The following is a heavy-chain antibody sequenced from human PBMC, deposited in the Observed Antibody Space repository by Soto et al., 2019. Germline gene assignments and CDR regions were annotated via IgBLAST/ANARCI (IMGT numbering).Heavy chain of an antibody. D-gene: IGHD2-2*01. J-gene: IGHJ6*02. Sequence: SLRVSYVAAGCSFGTHTVVLVVQAPGKGLEWVSYISTGGTYLEYAHSVKGRFTISRDDAADSVFLQMNSLNGDDTAVYYCVRGGEDITSPYGMDVWGERPTVTVS. CDR3: VRGGEDITSPYGMDV. CDR2: ISTGGTYL. V-gene: IGHV3-21*06. CDR1: GCSFGTHT.